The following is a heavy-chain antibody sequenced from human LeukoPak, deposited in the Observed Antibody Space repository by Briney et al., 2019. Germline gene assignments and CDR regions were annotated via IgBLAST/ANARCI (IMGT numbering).Heavy chain of an antibody. V-gene: IGHV4-34*01. CDR2: INHSGST. D-gene: IGHD2-15*01. J-gene: IGHJ6*02. CDR3: ARGIVVVVAATLDYYYYGMDV. Sequence: SETLSLTCAVYGGSFSGYYWSWIRQPPGKGLEWIGEINHSGSTNYNPSLKSRVTISVDTSENQFSLKLSSVTAADTAVYYCARGIVVVVAATLDYYYYGMDVWGQGTTVTVSS. CDR1: GGSFSGYY.